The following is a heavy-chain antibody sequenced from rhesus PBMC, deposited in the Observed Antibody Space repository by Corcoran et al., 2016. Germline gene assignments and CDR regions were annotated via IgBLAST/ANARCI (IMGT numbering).Heavy chain of an antibody. CDR3: ARGSFRNAFDF. CDR1: GYSISSNY. V-gene: IGHV4-160*01. D-gene: IGHD5-12*01. J-gene: IGHJ3*01. Sequence: QVQLQESGPGVVKSSETLSLTCAVSGYSISSNYWSWIRQPPGKGLEWIGYIYGSGGSTYYNPSLKSRVPISTDTSKNHFFLKLSSVTAADTAVYYCARGSFRNAFDFWGQGLRVTVSS. CDR2: IYGSGGST.